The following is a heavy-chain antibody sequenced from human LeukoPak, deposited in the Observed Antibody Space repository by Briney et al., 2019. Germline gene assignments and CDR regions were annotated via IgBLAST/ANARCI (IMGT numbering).Heavy chain of an antibody. CDR1: GFTFSSYSM. CDR2: VHLDGRT. D-gene: IGHD6-25*01. Sequence: GSLRLSCAASGFTFSSYSMNWVRQAPGKGLEWIGEVHLDGRTNYNPSLKSRLVMSADLPENHISLKLTSVTAADTAVYYCAREGGFYRPLDYSGQGTLVTVSS. V-gene: IGHV4-4*02. J-gene: IGHJ4*02. CDR3: AREGGFYRPLDY.